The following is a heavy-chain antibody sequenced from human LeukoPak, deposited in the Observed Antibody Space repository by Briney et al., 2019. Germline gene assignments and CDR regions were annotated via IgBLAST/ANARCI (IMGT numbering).Heavy chain of an antibody. D-gene: IGHD4-17*01. CDR3: ARETTVNVPDAFDI. CDR2: INPNSGGT. J-gene: IGHJ3*02. CDR1: GYTFTGYY. Sequence: ASVKVSCKASGYTFTGYYMHWVRQAPGQGLEWMGWINPNSGGTNYAQKFQGRVTMTRDTSISTAYMELSRLRSDDTAVYYCARETTVNVPDAFDIWGQGTMVTVSS. V-gene: IGHV1-2*02.